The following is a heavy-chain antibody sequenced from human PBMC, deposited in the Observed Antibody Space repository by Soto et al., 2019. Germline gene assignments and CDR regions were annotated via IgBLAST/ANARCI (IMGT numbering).Heavy chain of an antibody. V-gene: IGHV1-18*01. J-gene: IGHJ4*02. CDR3: ARDPDYGDYVPDPFDY. D-gene: IGHD4-17*01. CDR2: ISAYNGNT. CDR1: GYTFTRSG. Sequence: QVHLVQSGAEVKKPGASVKVSCKASGYTFTRSGISWVRQAPGQGLEWMGWISAYNGNTIYAQKLQGRVTMTTDTSTSTAYMELRSVRSDDTAVYYCARDPDYGDYVPDPFDYWGQGTLVTVSS.